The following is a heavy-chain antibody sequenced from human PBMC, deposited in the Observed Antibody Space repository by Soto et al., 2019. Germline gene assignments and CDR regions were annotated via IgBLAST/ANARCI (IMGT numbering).Heavy chain of an antibody. CDR2: ISGGGGST. Sequence: LRLSCAASGFTFSSYAMSWVRQAPGKGLDWVSAISGGGGSTYYADSVKGRFTISRDNSKNTLYLQMNSLRAEDTAVYYCAKGLWTLVVPAAYYYYYGMDVWGQGTTVTVSS. J-gene: IGHJ6*02. D-gene: IGHD2-2*01. CDR1: GFTFSSYA. CDR3: AKGLWTLVVPAAYYYYYGMDV. V-gene: IGHV3-23*01.